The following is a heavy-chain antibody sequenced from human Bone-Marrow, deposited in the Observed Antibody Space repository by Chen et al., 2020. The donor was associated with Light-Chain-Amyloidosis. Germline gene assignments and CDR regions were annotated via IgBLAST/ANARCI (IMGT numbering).Heavy chain of an antibody. CDR3: ARGLHCSNTNCYLEFYSHAMDA. D-gene: IGHD2-2*01. V-gene: IGHV1-2*02. CDR1: GYTFTGYH. CDR2: INPNSDST. J-gene: IGHJ6*02. Sequence: QVQLVQSGAEVKKPGASVKVSCEASGYTFTGYHMHWVRQAPGQGLEWMGWINPNSDSTIYAQKFQGRVTMTRDTSISTVYMELSRLRSDDTAVYYCARGLHCSNTNCYLEFYSHAMDAWG.